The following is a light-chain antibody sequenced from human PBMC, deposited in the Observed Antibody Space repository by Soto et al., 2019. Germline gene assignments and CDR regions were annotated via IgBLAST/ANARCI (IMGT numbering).Light chain of an antibody. J-gene: IGKJ5*01. CDR2: DAS. Sequence: DIQMTQSPSTLSASVGDRVTITCRASQSISSWLAWYQQKPGKAPKLLIYDASSLESGVPSRFSGSGSGTEFTLTISRLQPGDFATYYCQQYNSYSITFGQGTRLEIK. CDR1: QSISSW. V-gene: IGKV1-5*01. CDR3: QQYNSYSIT.